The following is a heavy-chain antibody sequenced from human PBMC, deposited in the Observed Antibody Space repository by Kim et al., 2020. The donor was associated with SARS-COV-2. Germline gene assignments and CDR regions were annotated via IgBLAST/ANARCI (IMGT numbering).Heavy chain of an antibody. J-gene: IGHJ3*02. Sequence: SVKGRFTISRDDSTNTAYLEMSGLKTEDTALYYCTRIPATTLAFWDAFDIWGQGTMVTVSS. D-gene: IGHD1-1*01. V-gene: IGHV3-73*01. CDR3: TRIPATTLAFWDAFDI.